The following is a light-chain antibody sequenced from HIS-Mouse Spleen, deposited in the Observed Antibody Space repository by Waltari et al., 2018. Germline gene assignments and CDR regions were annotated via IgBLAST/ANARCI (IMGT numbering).Light chain of an antibody. CDR1: ALPKKS. CDR2: EDS. Sequence: SYELTQPPSVSVSPGQTARIPCSGDALPKKSAYLYQQKSGQAPVLVIHEDSKRPSGIPERFSGSSSGTMATLTISGAQVEDEADYYCYSTDSSGNHRVFGGGTKLTVL. J-gene: IGLJ2*01. V-gene: IGLV3-10*01. CDR3: YSTDSSGNHRV.